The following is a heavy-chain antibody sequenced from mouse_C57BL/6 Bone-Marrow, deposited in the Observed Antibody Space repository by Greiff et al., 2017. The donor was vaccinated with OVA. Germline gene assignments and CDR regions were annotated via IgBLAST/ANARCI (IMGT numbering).Heavy chain of an antibody. J-gene: IGHJ4*01. CDR3: ARRAHYYGSSYDYAMDY. CDR2: INPSSGYT. CDR1: GYTFTSYT. V-gene: IGHV1-4*01. D-gene: IGHD1-1*01. Sequence: VQLQQSGAELARPGASVKMSCKASGYTFTSYTMHWVTQRPGQGLEWIGYINPSSGYTKYNQKFKDKATLTADKSSSTAYMQLSSLTSEDSAVYDCARRAHYYGSSYDYAMDYWGQGTSVTVSS.